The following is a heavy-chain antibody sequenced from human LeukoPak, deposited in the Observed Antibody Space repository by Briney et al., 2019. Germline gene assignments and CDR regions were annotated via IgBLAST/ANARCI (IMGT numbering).Heavy chain of an antibody. D-gene: IGHD5-12*01. CDR1: GFTFSSYG. V-gene: IGHV3-30*18. CDR3: AKDKYGWLSSDWYFDL. CDR2: ISYDGSNK. Sequence: PGGSLRLSCAASGFTFSSYGMHWVRQAPGKGLEWVAVISYDGSNKYYADSVKGRFTISRDNSKNTLSLQMHSLRTEDTAIYYCAKDKYGWLSSDWYFDLWGRGTLVTVSS. J-gene: IGHJ2*01.